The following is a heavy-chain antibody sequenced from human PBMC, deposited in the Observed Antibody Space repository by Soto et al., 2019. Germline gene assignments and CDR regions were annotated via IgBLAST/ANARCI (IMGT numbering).Heavy chain of an antibody. V-gene: IGHV3-48*01. CDR2: ISSSSSTI. CDR3: ARDTSHVLMVYASLLGAFDI. J-gene: IGHJ3*02. CDR1: GFTFSSYS. D-gene: IGHD2-8*01. Sequence: GGSLRLSCAASGFTFSSYSMNWVRQAPGKGLEWVSYISSSSSTIYYADSVKGRFTISRDNAKNSLYLQMNSLRAEDTAVYYCARDTSHVLMVYASLLGAFDIWGQGTMVTVSS.